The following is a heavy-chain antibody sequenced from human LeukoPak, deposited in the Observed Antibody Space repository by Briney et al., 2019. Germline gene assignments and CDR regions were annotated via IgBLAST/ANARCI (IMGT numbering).Heavy chain of an antibody. CDR1: GGSFSGYY. V-gene: IGHV4-34*01. CDR2: INHSGST. J-gene: IGHJ5*02. Sequence: SETLSLTCAVYGGSFSGYYWSWIRQPPGKGLEWIGEINHSGSTNYNPSLKSRATISVDTSKNQFSLKLSSVTAADTAVYYCARARTKRPNYDFWSGYLNWFDPWGQGTLVTVSS. CDR3: ARARTKRPNYDFWSGYLNWFDP. D-gene: IGHD3-3*01.